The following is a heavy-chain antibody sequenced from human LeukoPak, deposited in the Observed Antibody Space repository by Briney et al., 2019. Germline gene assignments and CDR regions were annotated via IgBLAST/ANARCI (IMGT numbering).Heavy chain of an antibody. CDR2: IIPIFGTA. Sequence: SVRVSCKASGGTFSSYAISWVRQAPGQGLEWMERIIPIFGTANYAQKFQGRVTITTDESTSTAYMELSSLRSEDTAVYYCARERIAARPPTYYYYYYMDVWGKGTTVTVSS. J-gene: IGHJ6*03. CDR3: ARERIAARPPTYYYYYYMDV. D-gene: IGHD6-6*01. CDR1: GGTFSSYA. V-gene: IGHV1-69*05.